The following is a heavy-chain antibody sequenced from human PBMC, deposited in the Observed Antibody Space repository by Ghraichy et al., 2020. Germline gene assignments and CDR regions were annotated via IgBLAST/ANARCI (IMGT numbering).Heavy chain of an antibody. V-gene: IGHV4-39*01. J-gene: IGHJ4*02. Sequence: SETLSLTCTVSGGSISSSSYYWGWIRQPPGKGLEWIGSIYYSGSTYYNPSLKSRVTISVDTSKNQFSLKLSSVTAADTAVYYCARYCSGGSCYFGIDYWGQGTLVTVSS. CDR1: GGSISSSSYY. CDR3: ARYCSGGSCYFGIDY. D-gene: IGHD2-15*01. CDR2: IYYSGST.